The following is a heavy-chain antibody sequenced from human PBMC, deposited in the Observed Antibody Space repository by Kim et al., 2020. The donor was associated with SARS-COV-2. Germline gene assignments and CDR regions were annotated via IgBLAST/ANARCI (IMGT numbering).Heavy chain of an antibody. CDR2: IKQDGSEK. Sequence: GGSLRLSCAASGFTFSSNWMSWVRQAPGKGLEWVANIKQDGSEKYYVDSVKSRFTISRDNAKNSLYLQMNSLRAEDTAVYYCARVGIAVAGFYYYYGMDVCGQGTTVTVS. J-gene: IGHJ6*02. V-gene: IGHV3-7*03. CDR3: ARVGIAVAGFYYYYGMDV. D-gene: IGHD6-19*01. CDR1: GFTFSSNW.